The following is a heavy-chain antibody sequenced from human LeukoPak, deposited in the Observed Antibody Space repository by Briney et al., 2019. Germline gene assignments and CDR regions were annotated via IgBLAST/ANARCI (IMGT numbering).Heavy chain of an antibody. CDR2: IYYSGST. CDR1: GGSISSSSYY. CDR3: ARDGAAAGTSDY. V-gene: IGHV4-39*07. J-gene: IGHJ4*02. D-gene: IGHD6-13*01. Sequence: SETLSLTCTVSGGSISSSSYYWGWIRQPPGTGLEWIGSIYYSGSTYYNPSLKSRVTISVDTSKNQFSLKLSSVTAADTAVYYCARDGAAAGTSDYWGQGTLVTVSS.